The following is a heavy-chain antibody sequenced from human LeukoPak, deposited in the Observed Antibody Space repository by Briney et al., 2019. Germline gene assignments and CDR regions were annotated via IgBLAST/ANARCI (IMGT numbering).Heavy chain of an antibody. J-gene: IGHJ3*02. CDR2: ISAYNGNT. CDR3: ARDRQYNWGLDAFDI. Sequence: VASVKVSCKASGYTFTSYGISWVRQAPGQGLEWMGWISAYNGNTNYAQKLQGRVTMTTDTSTSTAYMELRSLRSDDTAVYYCARDRQYNWGLDAFDIWGQGTMVTVSS. V-gene: IGHV1-18*01. CDR1: GYTFTSYG. D-gene: IGHD1-20*01.